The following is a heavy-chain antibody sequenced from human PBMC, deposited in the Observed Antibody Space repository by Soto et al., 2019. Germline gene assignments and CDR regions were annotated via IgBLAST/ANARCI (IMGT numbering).Heavy chain of an antibody. V-gene: IGHV3-30*18. D-gene: IGHD6-13*01. Sequence: QVQLVESGGCVVQPGTSLRLSCAASGFTFNNYGIHWVRQAPGTGLEWVAAISSDGSDKYYADSVKGRLTISRDNSKNTVYLQMHSLRAEDTAVYYCAKDQGIAASHGIDWGQGTMVTVSS. CDR3: AKDQGIAASHGID. CDR2: ISSDGSDK. J-gene: IGHJ3*01. CDR1: GFTFNNYG.